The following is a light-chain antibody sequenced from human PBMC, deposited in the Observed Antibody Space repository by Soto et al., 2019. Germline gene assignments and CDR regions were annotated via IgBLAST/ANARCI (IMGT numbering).Light chain of an antibody. Sequence: QSVLTQPASVSGSPGQSITISCTGTSSDVESYNLVSWYQQHPGKAPKVMIYDVSKRPSGVPDRFSGSKSGNTASLTLSGLQAEYEADYYCCSYAGSYTFYVFGTGTKVTVL. CDR3: CSYAGSYTFYV. CDR1: SSDVESYNL. V-gene: IGLV2-11*01. J-gene: IGLJ1*01. CDR2: DVS.